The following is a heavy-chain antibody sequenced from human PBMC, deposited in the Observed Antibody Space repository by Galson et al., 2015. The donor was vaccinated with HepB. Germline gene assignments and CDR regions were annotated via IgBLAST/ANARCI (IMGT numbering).Heavy chain of an antibody. Sequence: SLRLSCAASGFTFDDYGMSWVRQAPGKGLEWVSGINWNGGSTGYADSVKGRFTISRDNAKNSLYLQMNSLRAEDTALYYCARDLPLTRYFDWLVPLDYWGQGTLVTVSS. CDR2: INWNGGST. CDR3: ARDLPLTRYFDWLVPLDY. D-gene: IGHD3-9*01. V-gene: IGHV3-20*04. J-gene: IGHJ4*02. CDR1: GFTFDDYG.